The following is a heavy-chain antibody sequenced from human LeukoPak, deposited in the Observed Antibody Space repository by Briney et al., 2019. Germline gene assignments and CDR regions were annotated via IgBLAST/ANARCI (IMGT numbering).Heavy chain of an antibody. CDR3: ARGASYYDFWSGPAPNYYYMDV. Sequence: ASVKVSCKASGYTFTGYYMHWVRQAPGQGLEWMGWINPNSGGTNYAQKFQGRVTMTRDTSISTAYMELSRLRSDDTAVYYCARGASYYDFWSGPAPNYYYMDVWGKGTTVTVSS. CDR2: INPNSGGT. V-gene: IGHV1-2*02. D-gene: IGHD3-3*01. J-gene: IGHJ6*03. CDR1: GYTFTGYY.